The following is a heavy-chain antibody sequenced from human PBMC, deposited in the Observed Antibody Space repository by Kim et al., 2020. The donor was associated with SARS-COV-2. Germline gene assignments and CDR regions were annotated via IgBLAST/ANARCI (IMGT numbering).Heavy chain of an antibody. D-gene: IGHD2-2*01. CDR3: TTEIGCSSTSCYAPHY. Sequence: GGSLRLSCAASGFTFSNAWMSWVRQAPGKGLEWVGRIKSKTDGGTTDYAAPVKGRFTISRDDSKNTLYLQMNSLKTEDTAVYYCTTEIGCSSTSCYAPHYSGQAALVTVSS. CDR2: IKSKTDGGTT. V-gene: IGHV3-15*01. J-gene: IGHJ4*02. CDR1: GFTFSNAW.